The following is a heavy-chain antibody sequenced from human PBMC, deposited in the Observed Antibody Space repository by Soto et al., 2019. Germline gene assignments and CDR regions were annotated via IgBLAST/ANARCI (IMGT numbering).Heavy chain of an antibody. Sequence: ASVKVSCKVSGYTLTELSMHWVRQAPGKGLEWMGGFDPEDGETIYAQKFQGRVTMTEDTSTDTAYMELSSLRSEDTAVYYCATGPVSHSRTIYFDPWGQGTLVTVSS. CDR1: GYTLTELS. V-gene: IGHV1-24*01. CDR2: FDPEDGET. D-gene: IGHD3-22*01. J-gene: IGHJ5*02. CDR3: ATGPVSHSRTIYFDP.